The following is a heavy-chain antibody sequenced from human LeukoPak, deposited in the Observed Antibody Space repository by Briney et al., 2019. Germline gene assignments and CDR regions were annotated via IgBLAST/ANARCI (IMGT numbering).Heavy chain of an antibody. D-gene: IGHD2-2*01. Sequence: ASVKVSCKASGYTFTSYAMHWVRQAPGQRLEWMGWINAGNGNTKYSQKFQGRVTITRDTSASTAYMELSSLRSEDTAVYYCARELVESPPRYCSSTSWPPRDYWGQGTLVTVSS. CDR2: INAGNGNT. J-gene: IGHJ4*02. V-gene: IGHV1-3*01. CDR3: ARELVESPPRYCSSTSWPPRDY. CDR1: GYTFTSYA.